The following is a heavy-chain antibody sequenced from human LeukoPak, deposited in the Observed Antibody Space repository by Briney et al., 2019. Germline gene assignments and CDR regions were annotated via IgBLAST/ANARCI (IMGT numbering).Heavy chain of an antibody. D-gene: IGHD3-22*01. CDR2: IYYSGST. CDR1: GGSVNSGSYY. Sequence: PSETLSLTCTVSGGSVNSGSYYWNWIRQPPGKGLEWIGYIYYSGSTNYNPSLKSRVTISVDTSKNQFSLRLSSVTAADTAVYYCVREAATDYYDSSGYYRQTEVFDAWGQGTMVTVSS. J-gene: IGHJ3*01. V-gene: IGHV4-61*01. CDR3: VREAATDYYDSSGYYRQTEVFDA.